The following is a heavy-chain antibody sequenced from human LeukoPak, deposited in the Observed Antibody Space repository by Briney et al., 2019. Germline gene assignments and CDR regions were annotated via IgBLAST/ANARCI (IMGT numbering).Heavy chain of an antibody. CDR3: ARDRGWGDSSGYYGWYYFDY. CDR1: GGSISSGGYY. J-gene: IGHJ4*02. CDR2: IYYSGST. Sequence: PSETLSLTCTVSGGSISSGGYYWSWIRQHPGKGLEWIGYIYYSGSTYYNPSLKSRATISVDTSKNQFSLKLSSVTAADTAVYYCARDRGWGDSSGYYGWYYFDYWGQGTLVTVSS. D-gene: IGHD3-22*01. V-gene: IGHV4-31*03.